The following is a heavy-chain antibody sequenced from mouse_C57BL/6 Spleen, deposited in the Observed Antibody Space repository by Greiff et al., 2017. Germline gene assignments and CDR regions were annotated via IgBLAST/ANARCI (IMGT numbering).Heavy chain of an antibody. J-gene: IGHJ4*01. CDR2: ISDGGSYT. CDR1: GFTFSSYA. Sequence: EVKLVESGGGLVKPGGSLKLSCAASGFTFSSYAMSWVRQTPEKRLEWVATISDGGSYTYYPDNVKGRIPISRDNAKTKLYLQMSHLKSEDTSMHYCASDRVTDYDMAMDYWGQGTSVTVSS. D-gene: IGHD2-4*01. V-gene: IGHV5-4*03. CDR3: ASDRVTDYDMAMDY.